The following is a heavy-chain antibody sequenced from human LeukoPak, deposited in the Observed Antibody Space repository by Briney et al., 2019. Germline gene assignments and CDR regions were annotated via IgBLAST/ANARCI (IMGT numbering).Heavy chain of an antibody. CDR3: AREGLYYQDSSGYYHFDY. D-gene: IGHD3-22*01. Sequence: GGSLRLSCAASGFIFSSYAMSWVRQAPGKGLEWVSAISGSGGSTYYADSAKGRFTISRDNSKNTLYLQMNSLRAEDTAVYYCAREGLYYQDSSGYYHFDYWGQGTLVTVSS. V-gene: IGHV3-23*01. CDR1: GFIFSSYA. J-gene: IGHJ4*02. CDR2: ISGSGGST.